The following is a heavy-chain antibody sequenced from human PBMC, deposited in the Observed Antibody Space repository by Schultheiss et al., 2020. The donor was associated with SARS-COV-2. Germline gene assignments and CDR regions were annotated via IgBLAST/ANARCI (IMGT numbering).Heavy chain of an antibody. Sequence: GGSLRLSCAASGFTFSSYSMNWVRQAPGKGLEWVSYISSSSSTIYYADSVKGRFTISRDNAKNSLYLQMNSLRAEDTAVYYCAREGYDFDFDYWGQGTLVTVSS. CDR3: AREGYDFDFDY. J-gene: IGHJ4*02. CDR2: ISSSSSTI. D-gene: IGHD3-3*01. CDR1: GFTFSSYS. V-gene: IGHV3-48*04.